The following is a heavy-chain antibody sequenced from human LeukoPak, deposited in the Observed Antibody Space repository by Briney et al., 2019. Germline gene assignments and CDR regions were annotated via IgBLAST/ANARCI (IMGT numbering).Heavy chain of an antibody. Sequence: PGGSLRLSCAASGFSFSSYPMTWVRQAPGKGLEWVSSTRGGCRSIYYADSVKGRFTISRDDSRDTLYPPLCSTGREITGVYYAAKDLGKWEHPGWGQGTLVTVSS. D-gene: IGHD1/OR15-1a*01. CDR2: TRGGCRSI. CDR3: AKDLGKWEHPG. V-gene: IGHV3-23*01. J-gene: IGHJ4*02. CDR1: GFSFSSYP.